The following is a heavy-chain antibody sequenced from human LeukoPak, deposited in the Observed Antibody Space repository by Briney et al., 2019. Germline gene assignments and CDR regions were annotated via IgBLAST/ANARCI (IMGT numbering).Heavy chain of an antibody. D-gene: IGHD3/OR15-3a*01. J-gene: IGHJ4*02. CDR3: ARKSLWTTDF. CDR2: LNPNNGGT. CDR1: GYTFTGFD. Sequence: ASVKVSCKASGYTFTGFDIHWLRQAPGQGLECMGWLNPNNGGTDLAQKFEGRLTLTRDTSINTAYMELNSLRSDDTAIYYCARKSLWTTDFWGQGSLVTVSS. V-gene: IGHV1-2*02.